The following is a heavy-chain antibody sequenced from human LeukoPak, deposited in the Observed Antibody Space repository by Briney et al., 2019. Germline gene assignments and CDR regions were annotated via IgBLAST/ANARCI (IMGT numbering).Heavy chain of an antibody. CDR1: GGSFSGYY. Sequence: SETLSLTCAVYGGSFSGYYWSWIRQPPGKGLEWIGEINHSGSTNYNPSLKSRVTISVDTSKNQFSLKLSSVTAADTAVYYCARGLYSGYAYWGQGTLVTVSS. J-gene: IGHJ4*02. CDR3: ARGLYSGYAY. V-gene: IGHV4-34*01. CDR2: INHSGST. D-gene: IGHD5-12*01.